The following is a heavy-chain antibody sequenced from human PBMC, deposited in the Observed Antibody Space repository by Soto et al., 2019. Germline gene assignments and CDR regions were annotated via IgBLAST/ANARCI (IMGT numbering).Heavy chain of an antibody. D-gene: IGHD3-9*01. J-gene: IGHJ4*02. CDR1: GYSFTSYW. CDR3: ARHATYYDILSGYYFDY. V-gene: IGHV5-51*01. Sequence: PVESLNISFKGSGYSFTSYWIAWVRQMPGKGLEWMAIINPGDSETKYSPYFQVQVTISADKSINTAYLQWSSLKASDTDMYYCARHATYYDILSGYYFDYWGQGTQVTVSS. CDR2: INPGDSET.